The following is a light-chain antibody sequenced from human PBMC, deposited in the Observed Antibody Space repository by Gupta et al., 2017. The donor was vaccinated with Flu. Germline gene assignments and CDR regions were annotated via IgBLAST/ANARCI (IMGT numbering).Light chain of an antibody. J-gene: IGKJ1*01. CDR3: QQDGSSPWT. CDR2: GAS. CDR1: QSVRSSY. Sequence: EIVLTQSPRTLSLSPGERATLSCRASQSVRSSYLAWYQQKPGQAPRLLIYGASSRANGIPDRFSGSGSGTDFTLTISRLEPEDFAVYYCQQDGSSPWTFGQGTKVEIK. V-gene: IGKV3-20*01.